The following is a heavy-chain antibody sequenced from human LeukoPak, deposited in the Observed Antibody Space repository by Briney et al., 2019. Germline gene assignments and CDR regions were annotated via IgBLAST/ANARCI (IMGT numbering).Heavy chain of an antibody. CDR3: ARDLRDGYNWWFDP. Sequence: PGGSLRLSCAASGFTFSSYEMNWVRQAPGKGLEWVSYISSSGSTIYYADSVKGRFTISRDNAKNSLYLQMNSLRAEDTAVCYCARDLRDGYNWWFDPWGQGTLVTVSS. J-gene: IGHJ5*02. D-gene: IGHD5-24*01. CDR1: GFTFSSYE. CDR2: ISSSGSTI. V-gene: IGHV3-48*03.